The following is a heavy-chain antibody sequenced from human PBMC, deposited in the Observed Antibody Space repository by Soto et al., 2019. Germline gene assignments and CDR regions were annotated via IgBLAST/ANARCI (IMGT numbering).Heavy chain of an antibody. D-gene: IGHD3-3*01. Sequence: SVKVSCKASGGTFSSYTISWVRQAPGQGLEWMGRIIPILGIANYAQKFQGRVSMTEDTSTDTAYMELSSLRSEATAVYYCATCLGTILRMGRPPRSIDLRGPGTLGT. V-gene: IGHV1-69*02. CDR3: ATCLGTILRMGRPPRSIDL. CDR1: GGTFSSYT. J-gene: IGHJ5*02. CDR2: IIPILGIA.